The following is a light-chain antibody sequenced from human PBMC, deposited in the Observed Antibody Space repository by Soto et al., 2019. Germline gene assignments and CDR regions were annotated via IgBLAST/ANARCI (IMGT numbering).Light chain of an antibody. CDR1: SSDIGSHNF. J-gene: IGLJ3*02. V-gene: IGLV2-14*01. CDR3: SSYTRTYIWV. Sequence: QSALTQPASVSGSPGQSITISCTGTSSDIGSHNFVSWHQQHPGKAPKFIIYVVSNRPSGVSNRFSGAKSGNTASLTISVLQADHESDYYCSSYTRTYIWVFGGGTQLTVL. CDR2: VVS.